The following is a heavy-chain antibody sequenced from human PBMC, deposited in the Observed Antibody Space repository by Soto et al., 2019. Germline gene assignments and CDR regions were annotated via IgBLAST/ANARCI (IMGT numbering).Heavy chain of an antibody. V-gene: IGHV1-69*13. CDR2: IIPIFGTA. CDR1: GYTFTSYG. CDR3: ASQIRDLGNY. Sequence: ASVKVSCKASGYTFTSYGISWVRQAPGQGLEWMGGIIPIFGTANYAQKFQGRVTITADESTSTAYMELSSLRSEDTAVYYCASQIRDLGNYWGQGTLVTVSS. J-gene: IGHJ4*02.